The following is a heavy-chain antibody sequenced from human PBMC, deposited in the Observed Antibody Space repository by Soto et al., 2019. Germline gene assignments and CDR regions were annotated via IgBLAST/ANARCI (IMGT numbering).Heavy chain of an antibody. Sequence: SETLSLTCTVSGGSISSYYWSWIRQPPGKGLEWIGYIYYSGSTNYNPSLKSRVTISVDTSKNQFSLKLSSVTAADTAVYYCAREPPGTRYYYYGMDVWGQGTTVTVS. CDR1: GGSISSYY. CDR2: IYYSGST. V-gene: IGHV4-59*01. CDR3: AREPPGTRYYYYGMDV. D-gene: IGHD4-17*01. J-gene: IGHJ6*02.